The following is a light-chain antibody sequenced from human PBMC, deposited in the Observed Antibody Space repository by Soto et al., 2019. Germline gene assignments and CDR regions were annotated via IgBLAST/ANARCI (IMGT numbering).Light chain of an antibody. J-gene: IGLJ2*01. V-gene: IGLV2-8*01. Sequence: QSALTQPPSASGSPGQSVTISCTGTSSDVGGYNYVSWYQQHPGKAPKLMIYEVNKRPSGVPDRFSGSKSGNTASLTVSGLQAEDEAAYYCSSYAGSNNVLFGGGTKLTVL. CDR3: SSYAGSNNVL. CDR1: SSDVGGYNY. CDR2: EVN.